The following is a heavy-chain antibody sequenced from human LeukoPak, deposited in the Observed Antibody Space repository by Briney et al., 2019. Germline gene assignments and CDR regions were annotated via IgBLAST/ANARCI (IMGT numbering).Heavy chain of an antibody. Sequence: SETLSLTCTVSGGSISSSSYYWGWIRQPPGKGLEWIGSIYYSGSTYYNPSLKSRVTISVDTSKNQFSLKLSSVTAADTAVYYCARDHGGNSGYWGQGTLVTVSS. D-gene: IGHD4-23*01. CDR3: ARDHGGNSGY. CDR1: GGSISSSSYY. J-gene: IGHJ4*02. CDR2: IYYSGST. V-gene: IGHV4-39*02.